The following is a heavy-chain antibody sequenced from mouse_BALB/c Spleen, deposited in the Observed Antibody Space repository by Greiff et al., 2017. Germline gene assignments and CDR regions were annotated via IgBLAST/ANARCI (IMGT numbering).Heavy chain of an antibody. CDR3: ARTLDGNYPLDY. D-gene: IGHD2-1*01. CDR1: GYAFSSYW. CDR2: IYPGDGDT. Sequence: VQLQESGAELVRPGSSVKISCKASGYAFSSYWMNWVKQRPGQGLEWIGQIYPGDGDTNYNGKFKGKATLTADKSSSTAYMQLSSLTSEDSAVYFCARTLDGNYPLDYWGQGTTLTVSS. V-gene: IGHV1-80*01. J-gene: IGHJ2*01.